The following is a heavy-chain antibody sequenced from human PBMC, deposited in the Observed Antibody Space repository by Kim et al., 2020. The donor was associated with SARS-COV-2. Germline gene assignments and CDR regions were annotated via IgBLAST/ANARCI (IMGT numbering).Heavy chain of an antibody. CDR1: GGSISSYY. J-gene: IGHJ5*02. D-gene: IGHD3-10*01. CDR2: IHYSGTT. Sequence: SETLSLTCTVSGGSISSYYWGWIRQPPGKELEWIGYIHYSGTTNYNPSLKSRVTISLDTSKNQFSLKLSSVTAADTAEYYCARGGSGANWFDPWGQGT. V-gene: IGHV4-59*01. CDR3: ARGGSGANWFDP.